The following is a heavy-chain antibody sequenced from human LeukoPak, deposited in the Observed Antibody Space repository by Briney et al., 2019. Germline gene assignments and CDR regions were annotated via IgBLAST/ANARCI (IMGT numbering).Heavy chain of an antibody. D-gene: IGHD2-15*01. CDR2: ISYDGSNK. CDR1: GFTFSSYA. CDR3: ARDLVGVSSFDAFDI. V-gene: IGHV3-30*04. J-gene: IGHJ3*02. Sequence: GGSLRLSCAASGFTFSSYAMHWVRQAPGKGLGWVAVISYDGSNKYYADSVKGRFTISRDNSKNTLYLQMNSLRAEDTAVYYCARDLVGVSSFDAFDIWGQGTMVTVSS.